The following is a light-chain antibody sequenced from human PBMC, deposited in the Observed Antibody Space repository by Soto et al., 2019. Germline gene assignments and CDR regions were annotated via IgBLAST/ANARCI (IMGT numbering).Light chain of an antibody. Sequence: IEMTQSPATLSASPGDRATLSCRASQPVNNNLAWYQQKPGQAPRLLIYGVSTRATGISARFSGGGSVTEFTLTISSLQSEDFAVYYCQQHNNWPITFGQGTRLEIK. CDR1: QPVNNN. CDR3: QQHNNWPIT. V-gene: IGKV3-15*01. CDR2: GVS. J-gene: IGKJ5*01.